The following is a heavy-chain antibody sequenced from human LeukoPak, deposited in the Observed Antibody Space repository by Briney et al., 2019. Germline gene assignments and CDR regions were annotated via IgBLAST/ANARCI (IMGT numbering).Heavy chain of an antibody. CDR1: GFTFSSYE. D-gene: IGHD5-24*01. CDR2: ISSSGSTI. J-gene: IGHJ3*02. V-gene: IGHV3-48*03. Sequence: QPGGSLRLSCAASGFTFSSYEMNWVRQAPGKGLEWVSYISSSGSTIYYADSVKGRFTISRDNAKNSLYLQMNSLRAEDTAVYYCARTINGYNWDAFDIWGQGTMVTVSS. CDR3: ARTINGYNWDAFDI.